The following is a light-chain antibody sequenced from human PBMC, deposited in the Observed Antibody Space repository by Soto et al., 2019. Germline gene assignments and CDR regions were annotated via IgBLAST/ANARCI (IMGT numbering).Light chain of an antibody. CDR1: QGSHQY. CDR2: AVS. Sequence: DIQMTQSPSSLSALVGDRVTITCRACQGSHQYIAWYQHKPGKVPDLLISAVSTVESGVPSRFSASGSGADFTLTISSLQPEDVGIYYCQRYDTAPWTFGQGTRVEI. J-gene: IGKJ1*01. CDR3: QRYDTAPWT. V-gene: IGKV1-27*01.